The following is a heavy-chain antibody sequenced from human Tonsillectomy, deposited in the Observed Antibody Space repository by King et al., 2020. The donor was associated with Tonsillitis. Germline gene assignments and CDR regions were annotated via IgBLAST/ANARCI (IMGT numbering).Heavy chain of an antibody. Sequence: VQLQQWGAGLLKPSETLSLTCAVYGGSFRDYYWSWIRQPPGEGLEWIGEINHSGSANYNPSLKSQFTMSVDTSKNQFSLNLTSVTAADTAAYYCARHTGVYYYYMDVWGNGTTVTVSS. V-gene: IGHV4-34*01. CDR3: ARHTGVYYYYMDV. CDR1: GGSFRDYY. CDR2: INHSGSA. J-gene: IGHJ6*03. D-gene: IGHD1-14*01.